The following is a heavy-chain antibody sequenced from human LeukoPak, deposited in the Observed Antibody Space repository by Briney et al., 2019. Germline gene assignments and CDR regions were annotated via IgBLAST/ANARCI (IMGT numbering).Heavy chain of an antibody. Sequence: SETLSLTCTVSGGSISSSYWSWIRQPPGKGLEWIGYIYYSGSTNYNPSLKSRVTISVDTSKNQFSLKLSSVTAADTAVYYCVRGARGSSGYWGTFDIWGQGTMVTVSS. V-gene: IGHV4-59*01. CDR3: VRGARGSSGYWGTFDI. CDR2: IYYSGST. D-gene: IGHD3-22*01. CDR1: GGSISSSY. J-gene: IGHJ3*02.